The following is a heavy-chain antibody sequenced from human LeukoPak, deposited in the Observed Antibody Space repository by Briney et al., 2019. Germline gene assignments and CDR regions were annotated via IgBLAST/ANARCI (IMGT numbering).Heavy chain of an antibody. J-gene: IGHJ4*02. Sequence: GGSLRLSRAASGFTVSSSYMSWVRQAPGKWLEWVSSISSSSSYIYYADSVKGRFTISRDNAKNSLYLQMNSLRAEDTAVYYCARDYGGSSPFDYWGQGTLVTVSS. CDR3: ARDYGGSSPFDY. D-gene: IGHD4-23*01. CDR1: GFTVSSSY. V-gene: IGHV3-21*01. CDR2: ISSSSSYI.